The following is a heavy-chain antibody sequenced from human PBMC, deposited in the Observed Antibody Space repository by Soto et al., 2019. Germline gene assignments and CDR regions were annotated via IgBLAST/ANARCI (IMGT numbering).Heavy chain of an antibody. D-gene: IGHD1-26*01. J-gene: IGHJ4*02. CDR2: HTPNSGVT. CDR3: ARETVGANGFDY. Sequence: ASVKFSCKASGYTFNRYYMLWVRQAPGQGLDCMSQHTPNSGVTNYAQKRQGEVTMTTDTSISTAYMGLSRLRSDDSAVYSCARETVGANGFDYWGQGTLVTVSS. V-gene: IGHV1-2*06. CDR1: GYTFNRYY.